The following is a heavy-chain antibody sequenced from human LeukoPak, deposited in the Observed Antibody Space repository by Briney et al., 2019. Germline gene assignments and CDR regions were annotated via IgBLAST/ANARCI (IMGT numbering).Heavy chain of an antibody. CDR3: AGDSGRDYMDV. J-gene: IGHJ6*03. V-gene: IGHV3-30*02. CDR2: IRYDGSNK. D-gene: IGHD3-10*01. CDR1: GFTFSSYT. Sequence: PGGSLRLSCAASGFTFSSYTMHWVRQAPGKGLEWVAFIRYDGSNKKYADSVKGRFTISRDNSKNTLSLLMNSLRPEDTAVYYRAGDSGRDYMDVWGKGTTVTISS.